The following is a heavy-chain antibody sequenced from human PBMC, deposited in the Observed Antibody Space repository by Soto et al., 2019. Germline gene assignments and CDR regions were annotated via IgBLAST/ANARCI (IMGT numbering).Heavy chain of an antibody. CDR3: ARALNYDCWSGYIWFDP. D-gene: IGHD3-3*01. Sequence: ASVKVSCKASGGTFSSYAISWVRQAPGQGLEWMGGIIPIFGTANYAQKFQGRVTITADESTSTAYMELSSLRSEDTAVYYYARALNYDCWSGYIWFDPWGQGTLVTVSS. CDR1: GGTFSSYA. V-gene: IGHV1-69*13. CDR2: IIPIFGTA. J-gene: IGHJ5*02.